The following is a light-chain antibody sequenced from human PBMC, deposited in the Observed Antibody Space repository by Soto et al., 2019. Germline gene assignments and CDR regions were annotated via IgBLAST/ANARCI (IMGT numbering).Light chain of an antibody. V-gene: IGKV1-39*01. CDR2: AAS. J-gene: IGKJ2*01. CDR3: HQSYSTSYT. Sequence: DIQMTQSPSSLSASVGDRVTITCRASQSISSYLNWYQQKPGKAPKLLIYAASSLQSGVLSRFSGSGCGTDFNLTISSLQPEDFATYYCHQSYSTSYTFGHGTKREFK. CDR1: QSISSY.